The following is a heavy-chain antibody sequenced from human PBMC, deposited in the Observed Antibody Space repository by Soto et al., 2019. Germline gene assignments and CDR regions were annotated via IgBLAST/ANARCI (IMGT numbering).Heavy chain of an antibody. Sequence: EVQLLESGGDFKQPGGSLRLSCEGSGLNFSNYALNWVRQAPGKRLEWVSVIRGNSGTKYYAASVKGRFTISRDNSKKKLYLQMNRLRADDSAVYVWARGRAITVFGVSTPCAFWGQGTLVTVSS. CDR1: GLNFSNYA. CDR3: ARGRAITVFGVSTPCAF. D-gene: IGHD3-3*01. V-gene: IGHV3-23*01. CDR2: IRGNSGTK. J-gene: IGHJ4*02.